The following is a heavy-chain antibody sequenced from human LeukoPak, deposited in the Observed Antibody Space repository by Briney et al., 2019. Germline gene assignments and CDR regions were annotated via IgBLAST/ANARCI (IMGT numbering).Heavy chain of an antibody. D-gene: IGHD3-16*02. J-gene: IGHJ4*02. CDR2: ISAYDGNT. CDR1: GYTFTSYG. Sequence: GASVKVSCKASGYTFTSYGISWVRQAPGQGLEWMGWISAYDGNTNYAQKLQGRVTMTTDTSTSTAYMELRSLRSDDTAVYYCARGRQDYVWGSYRYTGPDYFDYWGQGTLVTVSS. CDR3: ARGRQDYVWGSYRYTGPDYFDY. V-gene: IGHV1-18*01.